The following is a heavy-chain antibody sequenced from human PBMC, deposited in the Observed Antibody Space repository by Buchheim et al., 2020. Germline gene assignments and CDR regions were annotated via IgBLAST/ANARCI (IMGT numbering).Heavy chain of an antibody. V-gene: IGHV3-66*01. J-gene: IGHJ3*02. CDR3: ARRIVGATDDAFDI. Sequence: EVQLVESGGGLVQPGGSLRLSCAASGFTVSSNYMSWVRQPPGKGLEWVSVLYSGGSTYYADSVQGRFTISRDNSQHTLNLQMNNVRAEDTAVYYCARRIVGATDDAFDIWGQGT. CDR2: LYSGGST. D-gene: IGHD1-26*01. CDR1: GFTVSSNY.